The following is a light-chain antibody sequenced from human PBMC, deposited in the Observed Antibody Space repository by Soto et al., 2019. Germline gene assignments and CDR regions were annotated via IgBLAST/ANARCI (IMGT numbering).Light chain of an antibody. CDR2: EVS. Sequence: QSALTQPASVSGSPGQSITISCTGTSSDVGGYNYVSWYQQHPGKAPKLMIYEVSSRPSGVSNRFSGSKSGNTASLTISGLQAEDEADYYCSSYTSSSTLPFGGGTKLTVL. CDR1: SSDVGGYNY. J-gene: IGLJ2*01. CDR3: SSYTSSSTLP. V-gene: IGLV2-14*01.